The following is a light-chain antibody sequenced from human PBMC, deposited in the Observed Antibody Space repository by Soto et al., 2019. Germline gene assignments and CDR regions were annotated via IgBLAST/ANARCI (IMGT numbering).Light chain of an antibody. CDR1: NIGRQS. Sequence: SYELSQPPSVSVAPGQTASLTCGGDNIGRQSVHWYQQRPGQAPVLVVYDDSDRGSGIPERFSGSKSGNTASLTISGLQAEDEADYYCTSYTTTSTVVFGGGTQLTVL. J-gene: IGLJ2*01. CDR2: DDS. CDR3: TSYTTTSTVV. V-gene: IGLV3-21*02.